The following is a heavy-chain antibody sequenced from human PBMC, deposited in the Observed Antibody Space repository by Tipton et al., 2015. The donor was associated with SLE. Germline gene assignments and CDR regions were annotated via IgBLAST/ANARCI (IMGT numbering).Heavy chain of an antibody. V-gene: IGHV4-30-2*05. D-gene: IGHD2-8*02. CDR1: GGSITSSGYS. J-gene: IGHJ5*02. CDR2: IYYSGRA. CDR3: ARLGYCTGDTVCFTGIDQ. Sequence: TLSLTCAVSGGSITSSGYSWSWIRQPPGKGLEWIGYIYYSGRASYNPSLESRLDISVDTSGRLFFLRLSSMTAADTAVYYCARLGYCTGDTVCFTGIDQWGQGTLVTVSS.